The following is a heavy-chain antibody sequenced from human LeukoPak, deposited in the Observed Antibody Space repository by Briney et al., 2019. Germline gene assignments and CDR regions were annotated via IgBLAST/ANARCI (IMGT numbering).Heavy chain of an antibody. J-gene: IGHJ5*02. CDR1: GYTFTSYA. CDR2: INTNTGNP. CDR3: ARPTVTTSFRWFDP. D-gene: IGHD4-17*01. V-gene: IGHV7-4-1*02. Sequence: ASVKVSCKASGYTFTSYAMNWVRQAPGQGLEWMGWINTNTGNPTYAQGFTGRFVFSLDTSVSTAYLQISSLKAEDTAVYYCARPTVTTSFRWFDPRGQGTLVTVSS.